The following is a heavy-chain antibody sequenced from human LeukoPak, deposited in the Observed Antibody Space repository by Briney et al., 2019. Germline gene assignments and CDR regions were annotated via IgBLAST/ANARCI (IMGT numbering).Heavy chain of an antibody. CDR3: ARDQRRRPIDY. D-gene: IGHD6-25*01. Sequence: PGGSLRLSCAASGFTFSSYDMYWVRQATGKGLEWVSAIGTAGDTYYPGSVKGRFTISRENAKNSLYLQMNSLRAEDTAVYYCARDQRRRPIDYWGQGTLVTVSS. CDR1: GFTFSSYD. CDR2: IGTAGDT. V-gene: IGHV3-13*01. J-gene: IGHJ4*02.